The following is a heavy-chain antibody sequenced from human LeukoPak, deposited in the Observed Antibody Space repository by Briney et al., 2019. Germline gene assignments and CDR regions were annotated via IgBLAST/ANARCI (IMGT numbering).Heavy chain of an antibody. CDR2: ISGSGSPI. V-gene: IGHV3-48*04. CDR1: GFTFSSYS. J-gene: IGHJ3*02. D-gene: IGHD4-11*01. Sequence: GGSLRLSCAASGFTFSSYSMNWVRQAPGKGLEWVSYISGSGSPIYYADSVKGRFTISRDNAKNSLYLQMNSLRAEDTAVYYCAKDHPDYSKGPAFDIWGQGTMVTVSS. CDR3: AKDHPDYSKGPAFDI.